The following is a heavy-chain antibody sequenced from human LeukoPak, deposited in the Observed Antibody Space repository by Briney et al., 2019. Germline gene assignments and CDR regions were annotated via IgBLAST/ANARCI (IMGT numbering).Heavy chain of an antibody. V-gene: IGHV3-33*01. D-gene: IGHD4-17*01. CDR1: GFTFSSYG. CDR3: ASCRLNDYGDYDAFDY. CDR2: IWYDGSNK. Sequence: GGSLRLSCAASGFTFSSYGMHWVRQAPGKGLEWVAVIWYDGSNKYYADSAKGRFTISRDNSKNTLYLQMNSLRAEDTAVYYCASCRLNDYGDYDAFDYWGQGTLVTVSS. J-gene: IGHJ4*02.